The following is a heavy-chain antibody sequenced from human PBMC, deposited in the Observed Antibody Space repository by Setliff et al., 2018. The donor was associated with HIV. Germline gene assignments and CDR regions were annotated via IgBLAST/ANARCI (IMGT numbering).Heavy chain of an antibody. Sequence: PSETLSLTCTVSGDSVSSRSYYWSWIRQPPGKGLEWIGSIYHSGSTNYNPSLKSRVTISVDTSKNQFSLKLTSVTASDTAVYYCARAAAGNTGPFDLWGQGSPVTVSS. D-gene: IGHD4-17*01. CDR1: GDSVSSRSYY. CDR3: ARAAAGNTGPFDL. J-gene: IGHJ4*02. V-gene: IGHV4-39*07. CDR2: IYHSGST.